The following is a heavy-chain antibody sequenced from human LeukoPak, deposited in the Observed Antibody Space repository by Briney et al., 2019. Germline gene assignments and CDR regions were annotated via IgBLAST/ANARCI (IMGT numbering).Heavy chain of an antibody. CDR3: ARPPGVTIYFDY. CDR2: IIPIFGTA. CDR1: GGTFSSYA. D-gene: IGHD3-10*01. Sequence: SVKVSCKASGGTFSSYAISWVRQAPGQGLEWMGRIIPIFGTANYAQKFQGRVTITTDESTSTAYMELSSLRSEDTAVYYCARPPGVTIYFDYWGQGTLVTVSS. V-gene: IGHV1-69*05. J-gene: IGHJ4*02.